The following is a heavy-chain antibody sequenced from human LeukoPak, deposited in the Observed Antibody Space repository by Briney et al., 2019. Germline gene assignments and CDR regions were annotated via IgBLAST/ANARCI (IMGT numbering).Heavy chain of an antibody. CDR2: MNPNSGNT. Sequence: ASVKVSCKASGYTFTGYYMHWVRQAPGQGLEWMGWMNPNSGNTGYAQKFQGRVTMTRSTSISTAYMELSSLRSEDTAVYYCARGPIVVVPAAIWFDPWGQGTLVTVSS. D-gene: IGHD2-2*02. V-gene: IGHV1-8*02. J-gene: IGHJ5*02. CDR1: GYTFTGYY. CDR3: ARGPIVVVPAAIWFDP.